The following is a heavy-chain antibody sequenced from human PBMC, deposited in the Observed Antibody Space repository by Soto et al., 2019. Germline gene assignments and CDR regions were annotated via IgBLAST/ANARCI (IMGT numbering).Heavy chain of an antibody. V-gene: IGHV3-33*01. D-gene: IGHD4-17*01. CDR3: ARKDEYGDYAPGGY. CDR1: GFSFSSYI. J-gene: IGHJ4*02. CDR2: IWFDGSNK. Sequence: QVQLVESGGGVVQPGGSLRLSCEASGFSFSSYIMHWVRQAPGKGLEWLAVIWFDGSNKYYAEAVKGRFTVSRDNFKNTLYLQMNSLTAEDTAVYYCARKDEYGDYAPGGYWGQGTLVIVSS.